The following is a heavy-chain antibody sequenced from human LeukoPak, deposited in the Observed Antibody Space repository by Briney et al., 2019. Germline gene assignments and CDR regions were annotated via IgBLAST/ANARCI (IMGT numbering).Heavy chain of an antibody. CDR2: IGEDGNEK. D-gene: IGHD2-2*01. J-gene: IGHJ4*02. V-gene: IGHV3-7*04. CDR1: GFTFSSSW. Sequence: GGSLRLSCAASGFTFSSSWMNWVRQAPGKGLEGVANIGEDGNEKYYVDSVKGRFTISRDNAKNSLYLLMNSLRVEDTAVYYCARNWAMLDYWGQGILVTVSS. CDR3: ARNWAMLDY.